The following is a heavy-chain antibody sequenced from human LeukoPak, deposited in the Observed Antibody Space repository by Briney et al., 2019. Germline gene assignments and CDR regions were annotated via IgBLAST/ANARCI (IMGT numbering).Heavy chain of an antibody. D-gene: IGHD3-16*01. V-gene: IGHV1-8*01. Sequence: ASVKVSCKASGYTFTSYDINWVRQATGQGLEWMGWMNPNSGNTGYAQKFQGRVTMTRNTSISTAYMELSSLRSEDTAVYYCARDAFDYGDFDLWGRGTLVTVSS. J-gene: IGHJ2*01. CDR2: MNPNSGNT. CDR1: GYTFTSYD. CDR3: ARDAFDYGDFDL.